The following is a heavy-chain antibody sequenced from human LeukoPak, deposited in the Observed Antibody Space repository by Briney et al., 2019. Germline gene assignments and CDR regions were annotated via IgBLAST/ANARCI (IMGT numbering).Heavy chain of an antibody. CDR2: ILYDGSNK. Sequence: PGGSLRLSCATSGFTFNTYGMHWVRQAPGKGLEWVASILYDGSNKYYADSLKGRFTISRDNSKNTLYLQMNSLRAEDTSVYYCAKDRVDSYGDYLLGYWGQGTLVTVSS. CDR1: GFTFNTYG. V-gene: IGHV3-30*02. CDR3: AKDRVDSYGDYLLGY. D-gene: IGHD4-17*01. J-gene: IGHJ4*02.